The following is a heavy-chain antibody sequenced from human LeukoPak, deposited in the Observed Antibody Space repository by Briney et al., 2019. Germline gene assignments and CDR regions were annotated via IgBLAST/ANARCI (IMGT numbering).Heavy chain of an antibody. CDR3: AREGRITIFGVVKKAYYYMDV. Sequence: SVEVSCKASGGTFSSYAISWVRQAPGQGLEWMGGIIPIFGTANYAQKFQGRVTITTDESTSTAYMELSSLRSEDTAVYYCAREGRITIFGVVKKAYYYMDVWGKGTTVTVSS. CDR1: GGTFSSYA. CDR2: IIPIFGTA. D-gene: IGHD3-3*01. V-gene: IGHV1-69*05. J-gene: IGHJ6*03.